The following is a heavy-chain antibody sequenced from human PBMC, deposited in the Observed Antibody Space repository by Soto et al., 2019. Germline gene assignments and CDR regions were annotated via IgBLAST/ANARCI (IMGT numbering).Heavy chain of an antibody. J-gene: IGHJ4*02. CDR3: AKRDQQC. V-gene: IGHV3-23*01. CDR2: ISGSGGST. CDR1: GFTFSIYG. D-gene: IGHD6-19*01. Sequence: EAQLLESGGDLVQSGGSLRLSCAASGFTFSIYGMTWVRQAPGKGLEWVSAISGSGGSTYYADSVKGRFTISRDNSNNTLYLQMTSLRVDDTAVYYCAKRDQQCWGQGTLVTVSS.